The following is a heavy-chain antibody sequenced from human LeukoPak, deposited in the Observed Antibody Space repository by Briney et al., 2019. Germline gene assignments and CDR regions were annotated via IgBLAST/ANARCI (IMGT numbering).Heavy chain of an antibody. V-gene: IGHV4-34*01. CDR1: GGSFSGYY. J-gene: IGHJ4*02. CDR3: ARANYFPETAPGSYYYDSSGYYYGGTSYYFDY. CDR2: INHSGST. Sequence: SETLSLTCAVYGGSFSGYYWSWIRRPPGKGLEWIGEINHSGSTNYNPSLKSRVTISVDTSKNQFSLKLSSVTAADTAVYYCARANYFPETAPGSYYYDSSGYYYGGTSYYFDYWGQGTLVTVSS. D-gene: IGHD3-22*01.